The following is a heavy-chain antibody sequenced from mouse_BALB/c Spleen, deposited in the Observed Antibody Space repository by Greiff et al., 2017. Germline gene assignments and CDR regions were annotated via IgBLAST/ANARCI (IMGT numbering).Heavy chain of an antibody. CDR3: ARRGGYYYAMDY. V-gene: IGHV5-17*02. J-gene: IGHJ4*01. CDR2: ISSGSSTI. CDR1: GFTFSSFG. Sequence: EVQRVESGGGLVQPGGSRKLSCAASGFTFSSFGMHWVRQAPEKGLEWVAYISSGSSTIYYADTVKGRFTISRDNPKNTLFLQMTSLRSEDTAMYYCARRGGYYYAMDYWGQGTSVTVSS.